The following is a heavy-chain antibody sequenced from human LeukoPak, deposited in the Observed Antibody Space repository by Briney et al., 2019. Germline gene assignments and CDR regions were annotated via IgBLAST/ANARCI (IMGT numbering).Heavy chain of an antibody. D-gene: IGHD7-27*01. V-gene: IGHV1-2*02. CDR1: VCTFTDYY. Sequence: GASVKVTCKSSVCTFTDYYMNWVRQAPGQGLEWMGWINPNSGGTNYAQKFQGMVTMTRDTSISPAYMDVISLRSDDTAMYYCARALGSDSWGQGTLVTVSS. CDR3: ARALGSDS. J-gene: IGHJ4*02. CDR2: INPNSGGT.